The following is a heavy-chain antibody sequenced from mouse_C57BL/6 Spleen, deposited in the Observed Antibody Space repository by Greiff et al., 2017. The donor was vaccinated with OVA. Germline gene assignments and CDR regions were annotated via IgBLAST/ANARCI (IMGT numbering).Heavy chain of an antibody. CDR1: GYTFTSYW. J-gene: IGHJ2*01. D-gene: IGHD2-13*01. CDR3: AREGVMSLYYFDY. V-gene: IGHV1-55*01. Sequence: VQLQQPGAELVKPGASVKMSCKASGYTFTSYWITWVKQRPGQGLEWIGDIYPGSGSTNYHEKFKSKATLTVATSSSKAYMQLSSLTSEDSAVYYCAREGVMSLYYFDYWGQGTTLTVSS. CDR2: IYPGSGST.